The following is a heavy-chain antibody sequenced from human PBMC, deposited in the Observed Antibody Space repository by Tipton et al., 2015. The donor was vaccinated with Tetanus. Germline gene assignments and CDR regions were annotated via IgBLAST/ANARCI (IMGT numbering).Heavy chain of an antibody. D-gene: IGHD4/OR15-4a*01. V-gene: IGHV4-59*12. J-gene: IGHJ5*01. CDR3: ARDGWGLTNWFDS. Sequence: GLVKPSETLSLMCNVSGDSISSYYWSWIRQSPGKGLEWIGYFYYSGSTNYNPSLKSRVTMSGDTSKSQFSLKLSSVTAADTAVYYCARDGWGLTNWFDSWGQGALVTVSS. CDR2: FYYSGST. CDR1: GDSISSYY.